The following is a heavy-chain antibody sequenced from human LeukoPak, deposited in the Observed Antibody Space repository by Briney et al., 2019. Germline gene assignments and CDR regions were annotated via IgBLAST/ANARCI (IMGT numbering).Heavy chain of an antibody. D-gene: IGHD2/OR15-2a*01. J-gene: IGHJ4*02. CDR1: GFTFSTYG. CDR2: IWYDGSNK. V-gene: IGHV3-33*01. CDR3: ATEYDY. Sequence: GGSLRLSCAASGFTFSTYGMHWVRQAPGMGLEWVAVIWYDGSNKYYADSVKGRFTISRDNSKNTLYLQMNSLRAEDTAAYYCATEYDYWGQGTLVTVSS.